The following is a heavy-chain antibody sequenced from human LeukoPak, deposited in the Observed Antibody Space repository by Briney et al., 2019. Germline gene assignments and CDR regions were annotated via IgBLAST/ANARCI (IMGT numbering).Heavy chain of an antibody. D-gene: IGHD5-24*01. CDR3: ARDAERWLRGGYYYYGMDV. J-gene: IGHJ6*02. CDR1: GFTFSSYA. CDR2: IIPIFGTA. Sequence: GGSLRLSCSASGFTFSSYAISWVRQAPGQGLEWMGGIIPIFGTANYAQKFQGRVTITADESTSTAYMELSSLRSEDTAVYYCARDAERWLRGGYYYYGMDVWGQGTTVTVSS. V-gene: IGHV1-69*01.